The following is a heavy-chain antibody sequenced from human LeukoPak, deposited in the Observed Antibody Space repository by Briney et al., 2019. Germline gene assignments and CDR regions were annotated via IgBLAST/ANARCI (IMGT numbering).Heavy chain of an antibody. V-gene: IGHV1-69*05. J-gene: IGHJ1*01. D-gene: IGHD3-22*01. CDR1: GGTFSSYA. Sequence: SVKVSCKASGGTFSSYAISWVRQAPGQGLEWTGGIIPIFGTANYAQKFQGSVTITTDESTSTAYMELSRLRSDDTAVYYCARDAPVDYDSSGYSSAEYFQRWGQGTLVTVSS. CDR3: ARDAPVDYDSSGYSSAEYFQR. CDR2: IIPIFGTA.